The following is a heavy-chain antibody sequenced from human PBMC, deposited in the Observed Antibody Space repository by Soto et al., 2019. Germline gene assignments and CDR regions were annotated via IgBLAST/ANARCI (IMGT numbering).Heavy chain of an antibody. D-gene: IGHD3-16*02. Sequence: QVQLVQSGAEVKKPGSSVKVSCKASGGTFRNYPINWVRQAPGQGLEWMGSFFPLTDIPDYAQKFQTSLTTTTYKYTITTYIELSTLTSGETARYKCARGPLIVMNYFESWGQVNLVTVSS. CDR3: ARGPLIVMNYFES. V-gene: IGHV1-69*02. CDR2: FFPLTDIP. CDR1: GGTFRNYP. J-gene: IGHJ4*02.